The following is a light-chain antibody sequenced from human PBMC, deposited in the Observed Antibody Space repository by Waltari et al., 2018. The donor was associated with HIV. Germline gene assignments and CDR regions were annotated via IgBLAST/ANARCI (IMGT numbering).Light chain of an antibody. CDR1: SSNTGAGYA. J-gene: IGLJ3*02. CDR2: GNS. Sequence: QSVLTQPPSVSGAPGQRVTIPCTGSSSNTGAGYAVHWYQQLPGTAPKLLIYGNSNRPSGVPDRFSGSKSGTSASLAITGLQAADEADYYCQSYDSSLTTWVFGGGTKLTVL. CDR3: QSYDSSLTTWV. V-gene: IGLV1-40*01.